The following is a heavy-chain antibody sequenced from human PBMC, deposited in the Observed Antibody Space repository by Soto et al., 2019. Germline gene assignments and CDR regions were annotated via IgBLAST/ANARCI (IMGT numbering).Heavy chain of an antibody. CDR1: EDTFRNYA. Sequence: QVELVQSGAEVKKPGSSVKVSCQASEDTFRNYAISWVRQAPGQGLEWMGGIIPIFGTANYAQTLQGRVTVTADTYANTVYLELSSLRSEDTATYYCASTKYDSSAYYYWDRGFWGRGTLVTVSS. D-gene: IGHD3-22*01. CDR3: ASTKYDSSAYYYWDRGF. CDR2: IIPIFGTA. J-gene: IGHJ2*01. V-gene: IGHV1-69*06.